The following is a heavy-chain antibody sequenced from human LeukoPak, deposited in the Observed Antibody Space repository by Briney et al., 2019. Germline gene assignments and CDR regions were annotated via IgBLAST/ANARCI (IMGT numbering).Heavy chain of an antibody. CDR3: ASETESSSSDAFDI. CDR2: ISGSGSSI. D-gene: IGHD6-6*01. V-gene: IGHV3-48*03. CDR1: GFTFSSYE. J-gene: IGHJ3*02. Sequence: GGSLRLSCAASGFTFSSYEMNWVRQAPGKGLEWVSYISGSGSSISCTDSVKGRFTMSRDNAKNSLYLQMSSLRAEDTAIYYCASETESSSSDAFDIWGQGTMVTVSS.